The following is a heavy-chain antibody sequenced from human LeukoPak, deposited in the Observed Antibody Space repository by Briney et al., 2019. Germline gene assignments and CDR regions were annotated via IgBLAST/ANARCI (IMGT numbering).Heavy chain of an antibody. V-gene: IGHV1-2*02. CDR1: GYSFTAYY. CDR3: ARGGGPRMAAAIEWYFDL. J-gene: IGHJ2*01. D-gene: IGHD2-2*01. Sequence: ASVKVSCKASGYSFTAYYMHWVRQAPGQGLEWMGWLNPYSGGTNYAQKFQGRVTMTRDTSISTAYMELTRLRSDDTAMYYCARGGGPRMAAAIEWYFDLWGRGTLVSVSS. CDR2: LNPYSGGT.